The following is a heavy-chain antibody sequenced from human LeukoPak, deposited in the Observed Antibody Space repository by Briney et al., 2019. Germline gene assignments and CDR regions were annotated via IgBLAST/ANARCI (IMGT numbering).Heavy chain of an antibody. Sequence: GGSLRLSCQASGFTFSNYAMGWVRQAPGKGLEWVSSINPDDGGSFFANSVKGRFTISRDNSRSVVYLQMNSLRAEDTAVYYCARSGVATCHYWGQGILVTVSS. D-gene: IGHD2-15*01. CDR1: GFTFSNYA. CDR2: INPDDGGS. J-gene: IGHJ4*02. V-gene: IGHV3-23*01. CDR3: ARSGVATCHY.